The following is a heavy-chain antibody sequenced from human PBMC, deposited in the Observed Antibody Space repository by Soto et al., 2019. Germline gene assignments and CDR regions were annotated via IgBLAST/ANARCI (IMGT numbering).Heavy chain of an antibody. CDR3: ARGSDWFFDY. CDR2: IYYSGST. V-gene: IGHV4-31*03. D-gene: IGHD3-9*01. Sequence: SETLSLTCTVSGGSISSGGYYWSWIRQHPGKGLEWIGYIYYSGSTYYNPSLKSRVTISVDTSKNQFSLKLSSVTAADTAVYYCARGSDWFFDYWGQGTLVTVSS. J-gene: IGHJ4*02. CDR1: GGSISSGGYY.